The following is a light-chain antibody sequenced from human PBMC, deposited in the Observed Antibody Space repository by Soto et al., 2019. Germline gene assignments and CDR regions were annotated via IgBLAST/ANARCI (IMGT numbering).Light chain of an antibody. J-gene: IGKJ4*01. Sequence: QMPQSPSSLSTSVGDRVTITCRASQGIRNDLGWYQQKPGKAPKLLIYAASNLQSGVPSRFSGSESGTDFTLTTSSLQPEDFATYFCLQDYNFPLTFGGGTKVDIK. V-gene: IGKV1-6*02. CDR3: LQDYNFPLT. CDR1: QGIRND. CDR2: AAS.